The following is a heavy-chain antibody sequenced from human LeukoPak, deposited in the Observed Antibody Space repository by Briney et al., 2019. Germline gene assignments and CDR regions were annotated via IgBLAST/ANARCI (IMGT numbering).Heavy chain of an antibody. Sequence: PGGSLRLSCAASGFTFSSYGMHWVRQAPGKGLEWVAVISYDGSNKYYADSVKGRFTISRDNSKNTLYLQMNSLRAEDTAVYYCARASSDGVLPAATSFDCWGLGTLVTVSS. J-gene: IGHJ4*02. CDR2: ISYDGSNK. V-gene: IGHV3-30*03. CDR1: GFTFSSYG. D-gene: IGHD2-2*01. CDR3: ARASSDGVLPAATSFDC.